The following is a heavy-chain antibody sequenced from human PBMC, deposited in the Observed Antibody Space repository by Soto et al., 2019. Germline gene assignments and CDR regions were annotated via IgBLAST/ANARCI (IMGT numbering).Heavy chain of an antibody. CDR2: IIPIFGTA. D-gene: IGHD1-1*01. J-gene: IGHJ5*02. V-gene: IGHV1-69*12. CDR3: ARSLYYGWAELERDWFDP. CDR1: GGTFSSYA. Sequence: QVQLVQSGAEVKKPGSSVKVSCKASGGTFSSYAISWVRQAPGQGLEWMGGIIPIFGTANYAQKFQGRVTITADESTSTAYMELSSLRSEDTAVYYCARSLYYGWAELERDWFDPWGQGTLVTVSS.